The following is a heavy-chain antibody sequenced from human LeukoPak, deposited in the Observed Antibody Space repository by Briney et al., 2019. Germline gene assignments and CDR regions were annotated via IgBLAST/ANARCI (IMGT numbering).Heavy chain of an antibody. CDR3: ARGAQLWLRGSFDY. CDR1: GGTFSSYA. J-gene: IGHJ4*02. D-gene: IGHD5-18*01. Sequence: SVKVSCKPSGGTFSSYAISWVRRAPGQGLEWMGGIIPIFGTANCAQKFQGRVTITTDESTSTAYMELSSLRSEDTAVYYCARGAQLWLRGSFDYWGQGTLVTVSS. V-gene: IGHV1-69*05. CDR2: IIPIFGTA.